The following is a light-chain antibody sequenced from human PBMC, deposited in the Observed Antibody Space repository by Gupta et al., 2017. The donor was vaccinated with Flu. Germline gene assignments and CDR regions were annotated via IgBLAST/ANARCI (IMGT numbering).Light chain of an antibody. CDR3: ETWDSSLSAVV. CDR2: EKD. CDR1: SANIENNY. J-gene: IGLJ3*02. Sequence: KVTTSCSGSSANIENNYVSWYQQLPGKAPKLCIYEKDKRPSGIPDRFSGSKSDTSATLAITGLQAGDEADYYCETWDSSLSAVVFGGGTKLTVL. V-gene: IGLV1-51*01.